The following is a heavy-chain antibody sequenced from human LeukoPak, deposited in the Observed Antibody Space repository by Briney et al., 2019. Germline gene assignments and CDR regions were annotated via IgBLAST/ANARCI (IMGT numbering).Heavy chain of an antibody. D-gene: IGHD1-26*01. Sequence: PGGSLRLSCAASGFTFSSYWMSWVRQAPGKGPEWVANIKQDGSEKYYVDSVKGRFTISRDNSKNTLYLQMNSLRAEDTAMYYCATQWDGGAGAFDTWGQGTMVTVSS. V-gene: IGHV3-7*01. CDR1: GFTFSSYW. CDR3: ATQWDGGAGAFDT. CDR2: IKQDGSEK. J-gene: IGHJ3*02.